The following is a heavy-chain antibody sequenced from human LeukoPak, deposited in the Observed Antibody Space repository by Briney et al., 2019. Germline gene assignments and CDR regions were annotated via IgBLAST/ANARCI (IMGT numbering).Heavy chain of an antibody. Sequence: ASVKVSCKASGYTFTSYAMHWVRQAPGQRLEWKGWINAGNGNTKYSQKFQGRVTITRDTSASTAYMELSSLRSEDTAVYYCARDSYYGSGNDYWGQGTLVTVSS. CDR1: GYTFTSYA. CDR3: ARDSYYGSGNDY. D-gene: IGHD3-10*01. J-gene: IGHJ4*02. V-gene: IGHV1-3*01. CDR2: INAGNGNT.